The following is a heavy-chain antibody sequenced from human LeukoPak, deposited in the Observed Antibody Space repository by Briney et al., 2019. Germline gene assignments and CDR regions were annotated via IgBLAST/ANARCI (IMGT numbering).Heavy chain of an antibody. J-gene: IGHJ4*02. D-gene: IGHD5-18*01. CDR3: ARGKGSVDTAMLYYFDY. V-gene: IGHV1-2*02. CDR1: GYTFTGYY. CDR2: INPNSGGT. Sequence: ASVKVSCKASGYTFTGYYMHWVRQAPGQGLEWMGWINPNSGGTNYAQKFQGRVTITADESTSTAYMELSSLRSEDTAVYYCARGKGSVDTAMLYYFDYWGQGTLVTVSS.